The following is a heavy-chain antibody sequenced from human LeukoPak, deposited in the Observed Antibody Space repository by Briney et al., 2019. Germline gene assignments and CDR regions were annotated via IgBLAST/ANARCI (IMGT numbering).Heavy chain of an antibody. J-gene: IGHJ6*02. CDR2: IIPVLNIT. D-gene: IGHD5-18*01. V-gene: IGHV1-69*04. CDR3: AKDQGLTAPPPYGLDV. Sequence: SVTVSCKTSGGTFISSAITWVRQAPGQGLEWMGRIIPVLNITTYAQKFQGRVTITADTSTSTVYMELSSLRSEETAVYYCAKDQGLTAPPPYGLDVWGQGTTVIVTS. CDR1: GGTFISSA.